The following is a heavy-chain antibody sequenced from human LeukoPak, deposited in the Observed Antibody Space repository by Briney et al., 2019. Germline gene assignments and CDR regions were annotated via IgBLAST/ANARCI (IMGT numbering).Heavy chain of an antibody. CDR1: GFTFSSYS. Sequence: PGGSLRLSCATSGFTFSSYSMNWVRQAPGKGLEWVSYISSSSGSIYYADSVKGRFTISRDNAKNSLYLQMNSLRDEDTAVYYCARWSNYGGNSRFDYWGQGTLVTVSS. D-gene: IGHD4-23*01. CDR3: ARWSNYGGNSRFDY. V-gene: IGHV3-48*02. J-gene: IGHJ4*02. CDR2: ISSSSGSI.